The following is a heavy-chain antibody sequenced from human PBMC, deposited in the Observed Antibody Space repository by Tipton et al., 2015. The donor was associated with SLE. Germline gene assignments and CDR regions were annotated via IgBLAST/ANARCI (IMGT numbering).Heavy chain of an antibody. J-gene: IGHJ4*02. Sequence: LRLSCTVSGGSISPFYWSWIRRPPGKGLEWIGHIHFSGSTEYNPSLKSRVTISVDMSKNQLSLRLSSATAADTAVYYCARNPDYYVSGSHFDSWGQGTLVTVSS. D-gene: IGHD3-10*01. CDR1: GGSISPFY. CDR2: IHFSGST. CDR3: ARNPDYYVSGSHFDS. V-gene: IGHV4-59*08.